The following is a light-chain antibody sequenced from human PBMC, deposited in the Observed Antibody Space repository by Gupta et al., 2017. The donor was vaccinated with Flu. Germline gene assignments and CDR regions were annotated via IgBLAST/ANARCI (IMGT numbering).Light chain of an antibody. CDR1: SSDVINYNY. V-gene: IGLV2-11*01. J-gene: IGLJ3*02. CDR2: SVT. Sequence: QSALTQPRSVSGSPGHSVNISCTGSSSDVINYNYVSWYQQHPGKAPKLMIYSVTMRPSGVPDRFAGSKSGNTASLTISWLQADDEADYDCCSQAGSKKWVLGGGCKLAVL. CDR3: CSQAGSKKWV.